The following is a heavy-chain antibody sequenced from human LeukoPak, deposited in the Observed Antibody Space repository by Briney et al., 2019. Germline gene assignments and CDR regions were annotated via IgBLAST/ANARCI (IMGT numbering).Heavy chain of an antibody. D-gene: IGHD3-22*01. Sequence: SETLSLTCIVSGGSISSYYWSWIRQPAGKGLEWIGRIYTSGSTNYNPSLKSRVTMSVDTSKNQFSLKLSSVTAADTAVYYCARDYYYDSSGYLGSIGAFDIWGQGTMVTVSS. V-gene: IGHV4-4*07. CDR1: GGSISSYY. CDR2: IYTSGST. J-gene: IGHJ3*02. CDR3: ARDYYYDSSGYLGSIGAFDI.